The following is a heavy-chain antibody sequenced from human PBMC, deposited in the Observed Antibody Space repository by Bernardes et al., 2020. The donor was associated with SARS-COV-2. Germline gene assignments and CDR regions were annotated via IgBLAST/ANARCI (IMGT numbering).Heavy chain of an antibody. V-gene: IGHV3-23*01. CDR3: AKRGDYYISGSYAVGAWHACET. CDR2: ISYSGDNT. CDR1: GFTFSSYA. D-gene: IGHD3-10*01. J-gene: IGHJ3*02. Sequence: GGSLRLSCAASGFTFSSYAMSWVRQAPGKGLEWVSGISYSGDNTYYADSVKGRFTISRDNSKNTLYLQMNSLRAEDTAVYYCAKRGDYYISGSYAVGAWHACETWGQGTMVTGSS.